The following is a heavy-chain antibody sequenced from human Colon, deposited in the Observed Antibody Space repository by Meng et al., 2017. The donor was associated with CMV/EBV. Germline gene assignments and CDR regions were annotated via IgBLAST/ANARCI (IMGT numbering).Heavy chain of an antibody. CDR1: GYTFTGYY. CDR2: MNPNSGNT. Sequence: ASVKVSCKASGYTFTGYYMHWVRQAPGQGLEWMGWMNPNSGNTGYAQKFQGRVTMTRNTSISTAYMELSSLRSEDTAVYYCARARAAPYNWFDPWGQGTLVTVSS. V-gene: IGHV1-8*02. D-gene: IGHD2-15*01. CDR3: ARARAAPYNWFDP. J-gene: IGHJ5*02.